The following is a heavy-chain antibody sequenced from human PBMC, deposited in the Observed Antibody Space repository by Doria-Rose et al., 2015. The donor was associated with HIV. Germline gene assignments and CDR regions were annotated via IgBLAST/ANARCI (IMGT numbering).Heavy chain of an antibody. Sequence: QVQLVESGAEVKKPGASVRVSCKASGFTFTSYYVHWVRQAPGQGLEWMGIINPSDSTTSYAQKFQGRVTLTRDTYTSTVYMELSGLRSEDSAVYYCARAVRNGWNELEDYWGQGTLVTVSS. CDR1: GFTFTSYY. D-gene: IGHD1-1*01. V-gene: IGHV1-46*01. CDR3: ARAVRNGWNELEDY. CDR2: INPSDSTT. J-gene: IGHJ4*02.